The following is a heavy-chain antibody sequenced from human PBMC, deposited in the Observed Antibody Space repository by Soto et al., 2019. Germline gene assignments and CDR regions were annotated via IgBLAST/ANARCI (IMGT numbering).Heavy chain of an antibody. J-gene: IGHJ6*02. V-gene: IGHV3-73*01. CDR3: TRRRDYGDFHYYYYGMDV. D-gene: IGHD4-17*01. CDR1: GFTFSGSA. CDR2: IRSKANSYAT. Sequence: GGSLRLSCAASGFTFSGSAMHWVRQASGKGLEWVGRIRSKANSYATAYAASVKGRFTISRDDSKNTAYLQKNSLKTEDTAVYYCTRRRDYGDFHYYYYGMDVWGQGTTVTVSS.